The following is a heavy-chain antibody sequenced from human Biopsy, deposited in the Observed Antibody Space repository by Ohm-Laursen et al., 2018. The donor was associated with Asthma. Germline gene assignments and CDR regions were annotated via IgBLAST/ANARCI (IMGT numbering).Heavy chain of an antibody. CDR1: GFSLSSSGAN. Sequence: TQTLTLTSSFSGFSLSSSGANVNWIRQPPGKALEWLARIDWEEDKFYSTSLRTRLTISKGSSEDQVVLTMTNMGPVDTATYYCTRHNNYWGPGILVTVSS. D-gene: IGHD1-14*01. J-gene: IGHJ4*02. CDR2: IDWEEDK. CDR3: TRHNNY. V-gene: IGHV2-70*04.